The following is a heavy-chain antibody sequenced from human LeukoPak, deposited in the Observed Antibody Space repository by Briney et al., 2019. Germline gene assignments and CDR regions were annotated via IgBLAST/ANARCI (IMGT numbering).Heavy chain of an antibody. Sequence: GASVKVSCKASGYTFTSYDINWVRQATGQGLEWMGWMNPNSGNTGYAQKFQGRVTMTRNTFISTAYMELSSLRSEDTAVYYCARGYCSGGSCYPRPWGQGTLVTVSS. CDR2: MNPNSGNT. V-gene: IGHV1-8*01. J-gene: IGHJ5*02. CDR3: ARGYCSGGSCYPRP. D-gene: IGHD2-15*01. CDR1: GYTFTSYD.